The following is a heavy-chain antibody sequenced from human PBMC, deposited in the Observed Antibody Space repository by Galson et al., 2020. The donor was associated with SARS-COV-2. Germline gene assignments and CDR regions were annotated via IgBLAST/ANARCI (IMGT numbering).Heavy chain of an antibody. Sequence: GGSLRLSCAASGFTFSSYGMHWVRQAPGKGLEWVAVIWYDGSNKYYADSVKGRFTISRDNSKNTLYLQMNSLRAEDTAVYYCARSPAGDIAAAGTTFDPWGQGTLVTVSS. CDR3: ARSPAGDIAAAGTTFDP. CDR2: IWYDGSNK. CDR1: GFTFSSYG. D-gene: IGHD6-13*01. J-gene: IGHJ5*02. V-gene: IGHV3-33*01.